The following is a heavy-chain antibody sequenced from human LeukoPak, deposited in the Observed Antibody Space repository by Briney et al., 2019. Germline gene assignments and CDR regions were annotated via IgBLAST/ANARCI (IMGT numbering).Heavy chain of an antibody. Sequence: GRSLRLSCAASGFTFSSYALHWVRQAPGKGLEWVTLISFDGSNKYYADSVKGRFTVSRDNSKNTLYLQMNSLRAEDTAVYYCARGVGGGSSWYNFWGQGSLVTVSS. CDR2: ISFDGSNK. CDR3: ARGVGGGSSWYNF. V-gene: IGHV3-30-3*01. D-gene: IGHD6-13*01. CDR1: GFTFSSYA. J-gene: IGHJ4*02.